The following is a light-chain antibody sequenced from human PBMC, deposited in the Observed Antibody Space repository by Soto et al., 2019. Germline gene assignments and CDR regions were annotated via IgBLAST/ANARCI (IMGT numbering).Light chain of an antibody. J-gene: IGLJ2*01. CDR2: GNH. V-gene: IGLV1-40*01. CDR3: QSYGSSRSADVV. Sequence: QSVLTQPPSVSGAPGKRVTMSCTGSSSNIGAGYDVHWYQQLPGTAPKLLIYGNHNRPSGVPDRFSGSKSGTSASLAITGLQAEDEADYYCQSYGSSRSADVVFGGGTKVTVL. CDR1: SSNIGAGYD.